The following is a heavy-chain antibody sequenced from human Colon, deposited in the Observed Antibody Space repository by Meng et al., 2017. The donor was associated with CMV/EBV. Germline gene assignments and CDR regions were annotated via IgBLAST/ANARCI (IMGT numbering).Heavy chain of an antibody. CDR3: ARVPYSSHSGLDF. D-gene: IGHD6-13*01. V-gene: IGHV3-74*01. J-gene: IGHJ1*01. Sequence: GYGYTFNNSWMHWVRQAPGKGLVWVARINSDGGKTSYPDAVRGRFTVSRDNAKNSLYLQMNSLRADDTAVYYCARVPYSSHSGLDFWGQGTLVTVSS. CDR2: INSDGGKT. CDR1: GYTFNNSW.